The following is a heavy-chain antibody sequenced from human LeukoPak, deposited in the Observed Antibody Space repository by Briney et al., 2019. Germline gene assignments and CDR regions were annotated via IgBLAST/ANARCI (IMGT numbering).Heavy chain of an antibody. CDR1: GGPISSYY. CDR3: ARVGYNWNHFDY. J-gene: IGHJ4*02. Sequence: SETLSLTCTVSGGPISSYYWSWIRQPAGKGLEWIGRFHTSGNTDYNPSLMSRVTMSVDTSKNQFSLKLNSATAADTAVYYCARVGYNWNHFDYWGQGTLVTVSS. CDR2: FHTSGNT. V-gene: IGHV4-4*07. D-gene: IGHD1-20*01.